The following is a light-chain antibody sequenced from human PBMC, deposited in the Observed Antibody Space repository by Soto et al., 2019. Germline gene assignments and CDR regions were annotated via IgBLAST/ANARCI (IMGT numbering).Light chain of an antibody. V-gene: IGKV3-20*01. Sequence: EIVLTQSPGTLSLSPGERAXXXXXXXQSVSSSYLAWYQQKPGQAPRLLIYGASSRATGIPDRFSGSGSGTDFTLTISRLEPEDFAVYYCQQYGSSRITFGQGTRLEIK. CDR2: GAS. J-gene: IGKJ5*01. CDR1: QSVSSSY. CDR3: QQYGSSRIT.